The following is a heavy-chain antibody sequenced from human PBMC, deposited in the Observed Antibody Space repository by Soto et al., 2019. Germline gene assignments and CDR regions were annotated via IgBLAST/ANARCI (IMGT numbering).Heavy chain of an antibody. CDR1: GGTFSGYA. J-gene: IGHJ4*02. CDR3: STARGDCRFDS. V-gene: IGHV1-69*12. Sequence: QVQVVQSGPEVKKSGSSMKVSCKASGGTFSGYAINWVRQAPGQGLEWMGGIIPMLDTTTYAQNFQGRITIAADDLTTTVSMELSSLTSADTAVYYCSTARGDCRFDSWGQGTLLTVSS. D-gene: IGHD2-21*02. CDR2: IIPMLDTT.